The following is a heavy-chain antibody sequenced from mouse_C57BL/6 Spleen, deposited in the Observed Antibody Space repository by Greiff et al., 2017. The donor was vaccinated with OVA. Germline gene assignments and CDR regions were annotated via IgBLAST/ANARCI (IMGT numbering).Heavy chain of an antibody. CDR1: GYSFTDYN. D-gene: IGHD2-5*01. CDR3: ARGGTYYSNQYAMDY. J-gene: IGHJ4*01. CDR2: INPNYGTT. Sequence: SGPELVKPGASVKISCKASGYSFTDYNMNWVKQSNGKSLEWIGVINPNYGTTSYNLKFKGKATLTVDQSSSTAYMQLNSLTSEDSAVYYCARGGTYYSNQYAMDYWGQGASVTVSS. V-gene: IGHV1-39*01.